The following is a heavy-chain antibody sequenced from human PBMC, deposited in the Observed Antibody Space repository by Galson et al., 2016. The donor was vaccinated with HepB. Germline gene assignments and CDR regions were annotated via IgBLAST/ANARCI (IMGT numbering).Heavy chain of an antibody. V-gene: IGHV3-48*04. CDR3: ARDPTRNYYDSSAYYYFSAGWFDP. Sequence: LRLSCAASGFTFSSHSMNWVRQAPGKGLEWVSYISGRSSTIYYADSVKGRFTISRDNGKNSLYLQMNSLRAEDTAVYYCARDPTRNYYDSSAYYYFSAGWFDPWGQGTLVTVSS. J-gene: IGHJ5*02. CDR1: GFTFSSHS. D-gene: IGHD3-22*01. CDR2: ISGRSSTI.